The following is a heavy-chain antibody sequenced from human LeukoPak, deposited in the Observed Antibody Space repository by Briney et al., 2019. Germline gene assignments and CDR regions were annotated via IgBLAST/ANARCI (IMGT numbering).Heavy chain of an antibody. D-gene: IGHD3-22*01. J-gene: IGHJ4*02. Sequence: GGSLRLSCAASGFTFDDYAMHWVRQAPGKGLEWVSGISWNSGSIGYADSVKGRFTISRDNAKNSLYLQMNSLRAEGTALYYCAKDMYYYDSSGYPPYYFDYWGQGTLVTVSS. CDR1: GFTFDDYA. CDR3: AKDMYYYDSSGYPPYYFDY. CDR2: ISWNSGSI. V-gene: IGHV3-9*01.